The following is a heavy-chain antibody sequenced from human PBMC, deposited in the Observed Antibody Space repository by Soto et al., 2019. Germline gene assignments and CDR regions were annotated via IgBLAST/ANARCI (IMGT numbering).Heavy chain of an antibody. Sequence: PSETLSLTCTVSGGSISSYYWSWIRQPPGKGLEWIGYIYYSGSTNCNPSLKSRVTISVDTSKNQFSLKLSSVTAADTAVYYCARLGDGDAFYIWGQGTMVTVSS. J-gene: IGHJ3*02. CDR2: IYYSGST. D-gene: IGHD4-17*01. CDR1: GGSISSYY. V-gene: IGHV4-59*08. CDR3: ARLGDGDAFYI.